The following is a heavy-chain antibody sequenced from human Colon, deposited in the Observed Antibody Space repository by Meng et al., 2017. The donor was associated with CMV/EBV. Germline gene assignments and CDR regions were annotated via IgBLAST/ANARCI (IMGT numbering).Heavy chain of an antibody. CDR2: IIPIFGTA. CDR3: ARVNSGSHRVFDY. J-gene: IGHJ4*02. Sequence: SVKVSCKASGGTFSSYAISWVRQAPGQGLEWMGGIIPIFGTANYAQKFQGRVTITTDESTSTAYMELSSLRSEDTAVYYCARVNSGSHRVFDYWGQGTLVTVSS. V-gene: IGHV1-69*05. CDR1: GGTFSSYA. D-gene: IGHD1-26*01.